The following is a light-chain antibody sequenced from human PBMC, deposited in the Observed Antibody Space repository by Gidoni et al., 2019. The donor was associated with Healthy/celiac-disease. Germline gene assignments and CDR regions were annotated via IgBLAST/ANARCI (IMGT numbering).Light chain of an antibody. Sequence: DIQMTQSPSSLSASVGDRVTITCQASPDISNYLNWYRQKPGKAPKLRIYDSSNLETGVPSRFSGSGSGTDFTFTISSLQPEDIATYYCQQYDNLLLTFGGGTKVEIK. CDR2: DSS. V-gene: IGKV1-33*01. J-gene: IGKJ4*01. CDR3: QQYDNLLLT. CDR1: PDISNY.